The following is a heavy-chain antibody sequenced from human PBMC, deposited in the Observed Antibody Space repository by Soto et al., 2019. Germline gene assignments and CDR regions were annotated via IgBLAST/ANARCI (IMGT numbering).Heavy chain of an antibody. V-gene: IGHV3-23*01. Sequence: GGSLRLSCAVSGFTLNNYAMNWVRQAPGKGLEWLSDIGESGGRTYYADSVKGRFTVSRDTSRDTMYLQMNSLRGDDTAVYYCAKRARNGYNYPIDYWAQGVLVTGSS. D-gene: IGHD5-12*01. J-gene: IGHJ4*02. CDR1: GFTLNNYA. CDR2: IGESGGRT. CDR3: AKRARNGYNYPIDY.